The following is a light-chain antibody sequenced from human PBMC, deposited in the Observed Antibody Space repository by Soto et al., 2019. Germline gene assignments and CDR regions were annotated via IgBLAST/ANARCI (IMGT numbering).Light chain of an antibody. CDR2: AAS. CDR3: QQSYSTHFT. CDR1: QTISSY. V-gene: IGKV1-39*01. J-gene: IGKJ4*01. Sequence: DIQMTQSPSSLSASVGDRVTITCRASQTISSYLNWYQQKPGKAPKLLIYAASSLPSGVPSRFSGSGSGTDIINNISSMQPEDYEAYYCQQSYSTHFTFGGGTKTEIK.